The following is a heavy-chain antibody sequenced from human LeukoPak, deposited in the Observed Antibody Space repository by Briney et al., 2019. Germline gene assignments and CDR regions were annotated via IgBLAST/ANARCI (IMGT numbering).Heavy chain of an antibody. CDR2: INPNSGGT. V-gene: IGHV1-2*02. D-gene: IGHD3-10*01. CDR3: ARVRDAWFGEFPFDY. CDR1: GYTFTSYY. Sequence: GASVKVSCKASGYTFTSYYMHWVRQAPGQGLEWMGWINPNSGGTNYAQKFQGRVTMTRDTSISTAYMELSRLRSDDTAVYYCARVRDAWFGEFPFDYWGQGTLVTVSS. J-gene: IGHJ4*02.